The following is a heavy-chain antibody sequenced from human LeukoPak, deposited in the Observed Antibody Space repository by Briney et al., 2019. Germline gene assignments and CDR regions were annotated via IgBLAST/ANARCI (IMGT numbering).Heavy chain of an antibody. V-gene: IGHV4-39*07. D-gene: IGHD6-13*01. CDR3: ARDGFIAAAVDY. Sequence: PSETLSLTCTVSGGSISSSSYYWGWIRQPPGKGLEWIGSIYYSGSTYYNPSLKSRVTISVDTSKNQFSLKLSSVTAADTAVYYCARDGFIAAAVDYWGQGTLVTVSS. J-gene: IGHJ4*02. CDR2: IYYSGST. CDR1: GGSISSSSYY.